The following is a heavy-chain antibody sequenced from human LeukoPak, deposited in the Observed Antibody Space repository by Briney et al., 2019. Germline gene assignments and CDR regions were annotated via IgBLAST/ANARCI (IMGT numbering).Heavy chain of an antibody. CDR2: IDHAGTT. J-gene: IGHJ6*03. D-gene: IGHD3-10*01. Sequence: SETLSLTCVVSGGSIITNDYWWGWIRQPPGKGLEWIGTIDHAGTTFYNVSLKSRVTISVDTPNNQFSLRLNSVGAADTAVYYCARLGRSGSYYGKHYYYYYMDVWGKGTTVTISS. CDR3: ARLGRSGSYYGKHYYYYYMDV. CDR1: GGSIITNDYW. V-gene: IGHV4-39*01.